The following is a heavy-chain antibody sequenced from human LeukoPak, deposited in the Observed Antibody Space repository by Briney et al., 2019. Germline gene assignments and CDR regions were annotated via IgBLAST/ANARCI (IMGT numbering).Heavy chain of an antibody. CDR3: ARGTGRWRQPAAFDI. D-gene: IGHD5-24*01. Sequence: VASVKVSCKASGGTFISYAISWVRQAPGQGLEWMGGIIPIFGTAKYAQKLQGRVTVTTDESTSTAYMELSSLRSEDTAVYYCARGTGRWRQPAAFDIWGQGTMVTVSS. CDR1: GGTFISYA. CDR2: IIPIFGTA. J-gene: IGHJ3*02. V-gene: IGHV1-69*05.